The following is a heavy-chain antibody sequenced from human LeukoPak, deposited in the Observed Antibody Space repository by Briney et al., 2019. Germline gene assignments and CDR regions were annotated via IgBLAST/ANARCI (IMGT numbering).Heavy chain of an antibody. CDR2: ISGSGGST. Sequence: GGSLRLSCAASGFTFSSYAMSWVRQAPGKGLEWVSAISGSGGSTYYADSVKGRFTISRDNSKNTLYLQMDSLRAEDTAVYYCAKTEGSGSYYTSNYFDYWGQGTLVTVSS. CDR1: GFTFSSYA. D-gene: IGHD3-10*01. J-gene: IGHJ4*02. CDR3: AKTEGSGSYYTSNYFDY. V-gene: IGHV3-23*01.